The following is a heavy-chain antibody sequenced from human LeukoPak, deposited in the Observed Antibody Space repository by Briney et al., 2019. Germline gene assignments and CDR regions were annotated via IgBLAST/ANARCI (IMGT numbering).Heavy chain of an antibody. CDR1: GFIFDDYA. CDR2: ISSSGSTI. D-gene: IGHD1-26*01. CDR3: ARGIVGATTDY. J-gene: IGHJ4*02. Sequence: GGSLRLSCAASGFIFDDYAMSWIRQAPGKGLEWVSYISSSGSTIYYADSVKGRFTISRDNAKNSLYLQMNSLRAEDTAVYYCARGIVGATTDYWGQGTLVTVSS. V-gene: IGHV3-11*01.